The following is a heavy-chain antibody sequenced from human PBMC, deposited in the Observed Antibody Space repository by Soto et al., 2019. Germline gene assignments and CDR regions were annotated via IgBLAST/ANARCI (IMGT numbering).Heavy chain of an antibody. Sequence: EVQLVESGGGLVQPGRSLRLSCAASGFTFDDFAMHWVRQAPGKGLEWLSGISWNSDTIDYADSVKGRFTISRDNAKNSLYLPMNSLGAGDSALYYSAKGDSQWLVPFDYWGQGALVTVSS. D-gene: IGHD6-19*01. J-gene: IGHJ4*02. CDR2: ISWNSDTI. V-gene: IGHV3-9*01. CDR3: AKGDSQWLVPFDY. CDR1: GFTFDDFA.